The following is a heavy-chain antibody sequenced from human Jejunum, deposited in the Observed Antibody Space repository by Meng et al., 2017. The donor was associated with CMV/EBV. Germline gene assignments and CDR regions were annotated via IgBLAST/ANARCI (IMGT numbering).Heavy chain of an antibody. V-gene: IGHV3-30*10. CDR3: VKDMYRGRLLIDS. CDR1: GRNFNRYG. CDR2: ISHDGSKT. D-gene: IGHD2-15*01. Sequence: SGRNFNRYGMPWVRQAPGKGLEWVATISHDGSKTYYRESVRGRFAILRDNSKNSLYLQMNSLRADDTAVYYCVKDMYRGRLLIDSWGQGTVVTVSS. J-gene: IGHJ4*02.